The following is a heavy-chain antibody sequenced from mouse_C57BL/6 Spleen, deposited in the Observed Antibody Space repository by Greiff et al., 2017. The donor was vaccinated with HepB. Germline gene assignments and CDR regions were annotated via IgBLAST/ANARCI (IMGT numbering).Heavy chain of an antibody. CDR1: GFTFSSYA. D-gene: IGHD2-5*01. CDR3: ARDSNRFAY. CDR2: ISDGGSYT. J-gene: IGHJ3*01. Sequence: EVQLQESGGGLVKPGGSLKLSCAASGFTFSSYAMSWVRQTPEKRLEWVATISDGGSYTYYPDNVKGRFTISRDNAKNNLYLQMSHLKSEDTAMYYCARDSNRFAYWGQGTLVTVSA. V-gene: IGHV5-4*01.